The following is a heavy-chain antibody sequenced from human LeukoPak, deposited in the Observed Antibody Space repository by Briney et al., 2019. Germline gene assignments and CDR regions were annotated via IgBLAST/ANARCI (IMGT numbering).Heavy chain of an antibody. V-gene: IGHV3-33*01. D-gene: IGHD2-8*01. Sequence: GASLRLSCAASGFTFSSYGMHWVRQAPGKGLEWVADIWFDGKNEHFADSVKGRFTISRDNSKNTMYLQINSLRAEDTAVYYCARDRHCANGVCHSPPGMDVWGQGTTVTVSS. CDR1: GFTFSSYG. CDR2: IWFDGKNE. J-gene: IGHJ6*02. CDR3: ARDRHCANGVCHSPPGMDV.